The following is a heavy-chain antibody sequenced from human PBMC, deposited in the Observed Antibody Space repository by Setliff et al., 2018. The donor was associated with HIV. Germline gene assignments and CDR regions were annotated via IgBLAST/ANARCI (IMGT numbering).Heavy chain of an antibody. CDR1: GGSMNSDSYS. D-gene: IGHD3-3*01. J-gene: IGHJ5*02. V-gene: IGHV4-61*09. Sequence: SETLSLTCTVSGGSMNSDSYSWTWLRQPAGKEPELIGHIYVGGSVIYNPSLASRVTISMVPSKNQFSLDLSSVTAADTAKYYCARAKTIGVSAVFFDPWGQGRPVTVSS. CDR2: IYVGGSV. CDR3: ARAKTIGVSAVFFDP.